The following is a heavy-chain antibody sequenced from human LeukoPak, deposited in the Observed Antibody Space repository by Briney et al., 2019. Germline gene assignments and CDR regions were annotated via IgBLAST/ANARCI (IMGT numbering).Heavy chain of an antibody. J-gene: IGHJ3*02. V-gene: IGHV3-9*03. D-gene: IGHD6-19*01. CDR3: AKADSSGWYGGAFDI. CDR2: IRWNGGSK. Sequence: GRSLRLSCAASGFTFDDYAMHWVRQPPGKGLEWVSGIRWNGGSKGYADSVKGRFTISRDNAKNSLYLQMNSLRAEDMALYYCAKADSSGWYGGAFDIWGQGTMVTVSS. CDR1: GFTFDDYA.